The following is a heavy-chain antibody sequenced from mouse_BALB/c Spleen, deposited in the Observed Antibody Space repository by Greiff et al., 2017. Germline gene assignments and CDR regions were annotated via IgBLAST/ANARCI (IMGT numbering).Heavy chain of an antibody. Sequence: DVMLVESGGGLVQPGGSRKLSCAASGFTFSSFGMHWVRQAPEKGLEWVAYISSGSSTIYYAETVKGRFTISRDNPKNTLFLQMTSLRSEDTAMYYCARWRSYYAMDYWGQGTSVTVSS. CDR3: ARWRSYYAMDY. J-gene: IGHJ4*01. V-gene: IGHV5-17*02. CDR1: GFTFSSFG. CDR2: ISSGSSTI.